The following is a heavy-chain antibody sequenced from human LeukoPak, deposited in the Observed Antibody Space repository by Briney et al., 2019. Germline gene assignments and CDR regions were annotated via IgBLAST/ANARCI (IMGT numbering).Heavy chain of an antibody. D-gene: IGHD2-15*01. Sequence: GESLKISCKGSGYSFINYWIGWVRQMPDKGLEWMGIIYPGNSDIRYSPSFQGQATISVDKSINTAYLQWTSLKASDTAIYYCTTGRFCSGGSCSSSFDFWGQGTLLTVPS. V-gene: IGHV5-51*01. CDR1: GYSFINYW. CDR2: IYPGNSDI. CDR3: TTGRFCSGGSCSSSFDF. J-gene: IGHJ4*02.